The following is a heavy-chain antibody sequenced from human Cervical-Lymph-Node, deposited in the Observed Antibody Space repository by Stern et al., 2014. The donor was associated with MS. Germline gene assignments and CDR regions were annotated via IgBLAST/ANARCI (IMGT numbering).Heavy chain of an antibody. CDR3: AKDRGSGWSLDY. J-gene: IGHJ4*02. Sequence: MQLVESGGGVVQPGRSLRLSCAGSGFTFSTYGMHWVRQAPGKGLEWVARISHDGSKKYYVDAVKGRFTISRDNSKNTMYVHMNSLRDEDTAVYYCAKDRGSGWSLDYWGQGTLVIVSS. CDR2: ISHDGSKK. D-gene: IGHD6-19*01. CDR1: GFTFSTYG. V-gene: IGHV3-30*18.